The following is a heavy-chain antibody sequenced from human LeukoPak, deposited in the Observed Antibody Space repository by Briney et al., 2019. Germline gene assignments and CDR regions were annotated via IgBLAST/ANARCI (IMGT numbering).Heavy chain of an antibody. Sequence: PGGSLRLSCTASGFTFASYAMSWARQAPGKGLEWVSTIRNDAYTTHYADSVKGRFTISRDNSKSTLYLQMNSLRAEDTAVYYCAKDLDDSSGFYSFHHWGQGTLVTVSS. CDR3: AKDLDDSSGFYSFHH. V-gene: IGHV3-23*01. D-gene: IGHD3-22*01. CDR2: IRNDAYTT. CDR1: GFTFASYA. J-gene: IGHJ1*01.